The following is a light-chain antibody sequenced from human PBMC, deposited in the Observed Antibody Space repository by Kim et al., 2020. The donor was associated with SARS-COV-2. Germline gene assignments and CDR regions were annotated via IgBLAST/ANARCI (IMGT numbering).Light chain of an antibody. Sequence: AIRMTQSPSSFSASTGDRVTITCRASQGISSYLAWYQQKPGKAPKLLIYAASTLQSGVPSRFSGSGSGTDFTLTISCLQSEDFATYYCQQYYSYPLTFGGGTNVDIK. V-gene: IGKV1-8*01. CDR2: AAS. J-gene: IGKJ4*01. CDR1: QGISSY. CDR3: QQYYSYPLT.